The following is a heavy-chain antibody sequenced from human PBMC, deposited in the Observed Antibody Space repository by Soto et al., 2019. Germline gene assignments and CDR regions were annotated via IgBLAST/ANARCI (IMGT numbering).Heavy chain of an antibody. D-gene: IGHD3-22*01. CDR2: ISGSGSTT. CDR1: GFTFSTCA. Sequence: GGSLRLSCPATGFTFSTCAMNWVRQAPGKGLEWVSTISGSGSTTYYADSVKGRFTIYRDNFKNTLYLQMNSLRVEDTAVYYCAKDRSRRYVGGYPLVYFDSWGQGTRVTVS. V-gene: IGHV3-23*01. CDR3: AKDRSRRYVGGYPLVYFDS. J-gene: IGHJ4*02.